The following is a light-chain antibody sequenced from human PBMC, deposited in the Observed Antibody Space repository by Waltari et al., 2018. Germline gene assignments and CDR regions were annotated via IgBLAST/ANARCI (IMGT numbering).Light chain of an antibody. CDR3: QQYVRSSFT. Sequence: EIVLTQSPATLSLCPGERATLSCGASQSVSSSDLAWYQQKPGLAPRLLIADASSRATGIPDRFSGSGSGTDFTLTISRLEPEDFAVYYCQQYVRSSFTFGPGTKVDIK. V-gene: IGKV3D-20*01. CDR1: QSVSSSD. CDR2: DAS. J-gene: IGKJ3*01.